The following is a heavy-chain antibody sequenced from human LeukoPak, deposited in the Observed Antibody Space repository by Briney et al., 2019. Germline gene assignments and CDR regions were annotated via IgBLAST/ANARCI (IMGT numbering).Heavy chain of an antibody. Sequence: PSETLSLTCTVSGGSISSSSYYWGWIRQPPGKGLEWIGNIYYRGTTYYNPSLKSRVTMSVDTSKNQFSLKLSSVTAADTAVYYCATDGMVRGPDAWFDSWGQGTLVTVSS. CDR2: IYYRGTT. D-gene: IGHD3-10*01. J-gene: IGHJ5*01. CDR3: ATDGMVRGPDAWFDS. V-gene: IGHV4-39*07. CDR1: GGSISSSSYY.